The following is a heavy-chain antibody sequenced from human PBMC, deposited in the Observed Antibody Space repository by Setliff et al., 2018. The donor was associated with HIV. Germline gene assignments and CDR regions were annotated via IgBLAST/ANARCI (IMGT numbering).Heavy chain of an antibody. Sequence: SETLSLTCTVSGGSISSSSYYWGWIRQPPGKGLEWIGSIYYSGNTYYNPSLKSRVTISVDTSKNQFSLKLSSVTAADTAVYYCARGKGSGWYLRFDYWGQGTLVTVSS. CDR2: IYYSGNT. CDR3: ARGKGSGWYLRFDY. CDR1: GGSISSSSYY. D-gene: IGHD6-19*01. V-gene: IGHV4-39*01. J-gene: IGHJ4*02.